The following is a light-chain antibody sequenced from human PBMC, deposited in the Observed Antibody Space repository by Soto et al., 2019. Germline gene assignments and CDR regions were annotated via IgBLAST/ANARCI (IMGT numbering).Light chain of an antibody. CDR1: QSVSSY. Sequence: EIVLTQSPGTQSLSPGQRATLSCRASQSVSSYLAWYQQKPGQAPRLLIYDASNRATGIPARFSGSGSGTDFTLTISSLEPEDFAVYYCQQRSNWPLTFGGGTRWIS. J-gene: IGKJ4*01. V-gene: IGKV3-11*01. CDR2: DAS. CDR3: QQRSNWPLT.